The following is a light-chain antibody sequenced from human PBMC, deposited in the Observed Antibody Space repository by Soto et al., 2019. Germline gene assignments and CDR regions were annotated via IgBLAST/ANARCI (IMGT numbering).Light chain of an antibody. CDR2: GAS. V-gene: IGKV3-15*01. CDR3: QQYNNWPRT. Sequence: EIVMTQSPATVSVSPGERAALSCRASQNINNDLVWYQKKPGQAPRLLIFGASTRITGIPARFSGSGSGTEFILTINSLQSEDFAVYYCQQYNNWPRTFGQGTKVEIK. CDR1: QNINND. J-gene: IGKJ1*01.